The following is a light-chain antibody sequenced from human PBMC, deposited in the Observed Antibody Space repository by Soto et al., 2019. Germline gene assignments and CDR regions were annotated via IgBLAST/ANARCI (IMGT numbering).Light chain of an antibody. Sequence: EIVLTQSPATLSLSPGERATLSCRASQSISSYLAWYQQKPGQAPRLLIYDASNRATGIPARFSGSGSGTDFPLAISSLEPEDCAVYYCQQRSNWPPITFGQETRLEIK. J-gene: IGKJ5*01. CDR1: QSISSY. CDR3: QQRSNWPPIT. CDR2: DAS. V-gene: IGKV3-11*01.